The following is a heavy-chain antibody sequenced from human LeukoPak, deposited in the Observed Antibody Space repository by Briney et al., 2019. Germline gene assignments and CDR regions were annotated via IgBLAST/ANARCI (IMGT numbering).Heavy chain of an antibody. CDR3: ARDSGYCSGGSCN. J-gene: IGHJ4*02. D-gene: IGHD2-15*01. CDR1: GYTFTSYG. V-gene: IGHV1-18*01. CDR2: INPYNGNT. Sequence: ASVKVSCKASGYTFTSYGISWVRQAPGQGLEWMGWINPYNGNTNYAQKFQGRVTITADKSTSTAYMELSSLRSEDTAVYYCARDSGYCSGGSCNWGQGTLVTVSS.